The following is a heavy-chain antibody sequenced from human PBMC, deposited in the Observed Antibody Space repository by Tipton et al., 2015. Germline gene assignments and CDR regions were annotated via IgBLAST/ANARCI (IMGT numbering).Heavy chain of an antibody. CDR1: GYTFTTNG. D-gene: IGHD3-16*01. CDR3: ARDIRGGEDY. J-gene: IGHJ4*02. V-gene: IGHV1-18*01. CDR2: ISPSNGHT. Sequence: QSGPEVKTPGASVKVSCKASGYTFTTNGISWLRQVPGQGLEFMGWISPSNGHTVYPQKVQGRVTVTIDTSTSTSYMELRSLRSDDTAVYYCARDIRGGEDYWGQGTLVTVSS.